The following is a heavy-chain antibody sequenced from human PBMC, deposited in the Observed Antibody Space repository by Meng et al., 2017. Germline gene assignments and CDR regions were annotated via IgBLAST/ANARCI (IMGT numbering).Heavy chain of an antibody. D-gene: IGHD6-13*01. Sequence: GESLKISCAASGFTFSSYWMSWVRQAPGKGLEWVAVISYDGSNKYYADSVKGRFTISRDNSKNTLYLQMNSLRAEDTAVYYCARSLGGQQLAYFDYWGQGTLVTVSS. CDR2: ISYDGSNK. CDR1: GFTFSSYW. V-gene: IGHV3-30*03. J-gene: IGHJ4*02. CDR3: ARSLGGQQLAYFDY.